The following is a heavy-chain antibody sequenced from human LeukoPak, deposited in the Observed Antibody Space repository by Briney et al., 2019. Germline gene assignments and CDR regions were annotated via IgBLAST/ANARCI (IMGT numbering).Heavy chain of an antibody. CDR2: IESKTDGGTT. Sequence: GGSLRLSCVVSGFTFSNAWMSWVRQAPGKGLEWVGRIESKTDGGTTDYVAPVKGRFTISRDDSKNTLYLQMNSLKTEDTAVYYCPTVTIVASIDYWGQGTLVTVSS. CDR1: GFTFSNAW. V-gene: IGHV3-15*04. J-gene: IGHJ4*02. CDR3: PTVTIVASIDY. D-gene: IGHD5-12*01.